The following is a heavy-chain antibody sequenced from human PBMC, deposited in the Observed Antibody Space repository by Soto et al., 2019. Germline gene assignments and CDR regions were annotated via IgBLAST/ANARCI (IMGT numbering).Heavy chain of an antibody. V-gene: IGHV4-4*07. CDR2: IYASGSP. CDR3: ARDSWGDPKFAP. J-gene: IGHJ5*02. D-gene: IGHD2-21*02. Sequence: SGTLSLTCTISGGSISSYYWSCIRQPSGKGLEWIGRIYASGSPNYNPSLKSRVTMSVDTSKNQFSLNLTSVTAADTAIYDCARDSWGDPKFAPWAQGTMVTFSS. CDR1: GGSISSYY.